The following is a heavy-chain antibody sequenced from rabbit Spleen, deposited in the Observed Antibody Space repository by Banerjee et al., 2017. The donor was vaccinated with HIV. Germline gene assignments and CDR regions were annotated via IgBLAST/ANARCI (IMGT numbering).Heavy chain of an antibody. J-gene: IGHJ6*01. CDR2: IYSGSSGDT. Sequence: QQQLVESGGGLVKPGASLTLTCTASGFSFSDRCVMCWVRQAPGKGLEWIACIYSGSSGDTYYASWAKGRFTISKTSTAVTLQMTSLTAADTATYFCARDTSSSFSSYGMDLWGQGTLVTVS. CDR1: GFSFSDRCV. V-gene: IGHV1S45*01. D-gene: IGHD1-1*01. CDR3: ARDTSSSFSSYGMDL.